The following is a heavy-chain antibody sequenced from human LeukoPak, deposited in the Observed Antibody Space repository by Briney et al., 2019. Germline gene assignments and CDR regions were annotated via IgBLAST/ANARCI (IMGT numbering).Heavy chain of an antibody. CDR3: ARDPPHIVGATVFWDY. V-gene: IGHV3-7*01. D-gene: IGHD1-26*01. CDR1: GFTLSNYW. CDR2: IKQDGSEK. Sequence: GGSLRLSCTASGFTLSNYWMTWVRQAPGKGLEWVANIKQDGSEKYYVDSVKGRFTISRDNAKNSLYLQMNSLRAEDTAVYYCARDPPHIVGATVFWDYWGQGTLVTVSS. J-gene: IGHJ4*02.